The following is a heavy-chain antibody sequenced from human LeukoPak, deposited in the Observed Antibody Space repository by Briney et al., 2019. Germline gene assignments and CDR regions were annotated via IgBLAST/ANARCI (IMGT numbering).Heavy chain of an antibody. CDR3: AKGWWIQLWKPLFDY. V-gene: IGHV3-23*01. D-gene: IGHD5-18*01. J-gene: IGHJ4*02. Sequence: PGGSLRLSCAASGFTFSSYGMSWVRQAPGKGLEWVSAISGSGGSTYYADSVKGRFTISRDNSKNTLYLQMNSLRAEDTAVYYCAKGWWIQLWKPLFDYWGQGTLVTVSS. CDR1: GFTFSSYG. CDR2: ISGSGGST.